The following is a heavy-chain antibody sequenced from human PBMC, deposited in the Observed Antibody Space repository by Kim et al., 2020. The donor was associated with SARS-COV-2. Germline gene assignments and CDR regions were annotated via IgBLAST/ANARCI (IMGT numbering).Heavy chain of an antibody. V-gene: IGHV4-4*06. Sequence: KYSPSLESRVTMSVDSPNNQFSLRLKSVTAADTAVYYCAREGFGKFIGFDPWGPGSLVIVSS. D-gene: IGHD3-10*01. J-gene: IGHJ5*02. CDR3: AREGFGKFIGFDP.